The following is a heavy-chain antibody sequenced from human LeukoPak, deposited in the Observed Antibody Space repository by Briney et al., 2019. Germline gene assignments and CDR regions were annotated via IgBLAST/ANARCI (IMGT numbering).Heavy chain of an antibody. CDR3: ARDGADNSGYYFGSL. CDR1: EFTFTSYE. Sequence: GGSLRLSCAASEFTFTSYEMNWVRQAPGKGLEWVSYISSSGSTIYYADSAKGRFTISTDNSKNTLYLQMNSLRVEDMAVYYCARDGADNSGYYFGSLWGQGTVVTVSS. CDR2: ISSSGSTI. V-gene: IGHV3-48*03. J-gene: IGHJ3*01. D-gene: IGHD3-22*01.